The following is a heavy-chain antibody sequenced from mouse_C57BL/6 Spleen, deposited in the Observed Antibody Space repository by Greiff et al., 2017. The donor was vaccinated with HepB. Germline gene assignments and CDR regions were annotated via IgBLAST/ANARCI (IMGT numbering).Heavy chain of an antibody. CDR1: GYTFTTYP. D-gene: IGHD1-1*01. V-gene: IGHV1-47*01. J-gene: IGHJ1*03. Sequence: VQLQESGAELVKPGASVKMSCKASGYTFTTYPIEWMKQNHGKSLEWIGNFHPYNDDTKYNEKFKGKATLTVEKSSSTVYLELSRLTSDDSAVYYCATATVVAPYWYFDVWGTGTTVTVSS. CDR3: ATATVVAPYWYFDV. CDR2: FHPYNDDT.